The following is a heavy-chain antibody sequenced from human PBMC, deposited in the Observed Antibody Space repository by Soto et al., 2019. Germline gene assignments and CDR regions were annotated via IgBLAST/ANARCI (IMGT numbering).Heavy chain of an antibody. V-gene: IGHV1-46*01. Sequence: QVQLVQSGAEVKKPGASVKVSCKASGYTFTSYYMHWVRQAPGQGLEWMGIINPSGGSTSYAQKFQGRVTMTRYTSTSTVYMELSSLRSEDTAVYYCAGGVGSSGYNDAFDIWGQGTMVTVSS. J-gene: IGHJ3*02. CDR3: AGGVGSSGYNDAFDI. D-gene: IGHD3-22*01. CDR1: GYTFTSYY. CDR2: INPSGGST.